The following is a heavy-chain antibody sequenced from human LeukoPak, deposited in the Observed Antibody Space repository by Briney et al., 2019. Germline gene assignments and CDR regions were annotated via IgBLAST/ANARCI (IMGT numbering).Heavy chain of an antibody. CDR2: IYSGGST. J-gene: IGHJ4*02. Sequence: GGSLRLSCAASGFTVSSNYMSWVRQAPGKGLEWVSVIYSGGSTYYADSVKGRFTISRDNSKNTLYLQMNSLRAEDTAVYYCAKDRIMVRGVFDYWGQGTLVTVSS. CDR3: AKDRIMVRGVFDY. CDR1: GFTVSSNY. V-gene: IGHV3-66*01. D-gene: IGHD3-10*01.